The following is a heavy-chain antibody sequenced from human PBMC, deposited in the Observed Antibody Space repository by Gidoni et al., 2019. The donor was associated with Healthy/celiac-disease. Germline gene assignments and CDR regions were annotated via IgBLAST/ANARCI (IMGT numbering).Heavy chain of an antibody. Sequence: QVQLVQSGAEVKKPGASLKVSCKASVYTFTGYYMHWVGQAPGQGREWMGWINPNSGGTNYAQKLKGRVTMTRDTSISTAYMELSRLRSDDTAVYYCARESEGEMATSIDYWGQGTLGTVSS. CDR3: ARESEGEMATSIDY. J-gene: IGHJ4*02. V-gene: IGHV1-2*02. CDR2: INPNSGGT. D-gene: IGHD5-12*01. CDR1: VYTFTGYY.